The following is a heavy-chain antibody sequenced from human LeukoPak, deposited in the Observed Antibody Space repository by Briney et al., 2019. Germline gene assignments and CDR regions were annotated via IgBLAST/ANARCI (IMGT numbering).Heavy chain of an antibody. Sequence: HGESLKISCKGSGYSFVSYWIGWVRQRPGKGLEWMGIIYPVDSTTRYSGSFQGQVTISADKSINTAYLQWSSLKASDTAMYYCASLGGYCSSTSCYADWFDPWGQGTLVTVSS. CDR3: ASLGGYCSSTSCYADWFDP. J-gene: IGHJ5*02. CDR2: IYPVDSTT. D-gene: IGHD2-2*01. CDR1: GYSFVSYW. V-gene: IGHV5-51*01.